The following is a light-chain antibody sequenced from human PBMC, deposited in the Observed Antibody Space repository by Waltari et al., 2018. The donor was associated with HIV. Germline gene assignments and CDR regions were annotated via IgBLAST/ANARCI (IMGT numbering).Light chain of an antibody. CDR1: NNDVGTYNY. CDR2: DVT. CDR3: SSYTSSISLV. V-gene: IGLV2-14*03. Sequence: QSALTQPASVSGSPGQSITISCTGTNNDVGTYNYVSWYQQHPGEAPKLMIYDVTDRPSGGSDRFSGSKSGNTASLTISGLQAEDEADYYCSSYTSSISLVFGGGTKVTVL. J-gene: IGLJ3*02.